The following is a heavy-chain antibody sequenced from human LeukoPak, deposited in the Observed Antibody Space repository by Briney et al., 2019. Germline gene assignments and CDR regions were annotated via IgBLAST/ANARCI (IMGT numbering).Heavy chain of an antibody. Sequence: SETLSLTCTVSGGSISSGSYYWGWIRQPPGKGLEWIGSIYYSGSTDYNPSLKSRVTISLDTSKNQFSLKLRSVTAADTAVYYCARLRYFDWLLWDWGQGTLVTVSS. CDR2: IYYSGST. J-gene: IGHJ4*02. CDR3: ARLRYFDWLLWD. V-gene: IGHV4-39*07. D-gene: IGHD3-9*01. CDR1: GGSISSGSYY.